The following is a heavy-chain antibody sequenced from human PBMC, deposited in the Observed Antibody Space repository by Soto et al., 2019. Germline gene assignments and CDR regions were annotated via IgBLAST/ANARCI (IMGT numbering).Heavy chain of an antibody. CDR3: ARDYLDSSGYFTPFLDD. V-gene: IGHV3-30-3*01. CDR1: GFTFTKYA. CDR2: ISNDGTNK. J-gene: IGHJ4*02. D-gene: IGHD3-22*01. Sequence: QMQLVESGGGVVQPGRSLRLSCAASGFTFTKYAMHWVRQAPDKGLEWVALISNDGTNKYYGDSVKGRFTISRDNSKNTLYLQMNSLRAEDTALYYCARDYLDSSGYFTPFLDDWGQGTLVTVSS.